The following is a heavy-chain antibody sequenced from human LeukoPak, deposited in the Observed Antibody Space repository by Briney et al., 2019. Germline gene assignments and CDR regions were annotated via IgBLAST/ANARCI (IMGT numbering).Heavy chain of an antibody. V-gene: IGHV1-69*04. D-gene: IGHD6-13*01. CDR1: GGTFSSYA. Sequence: ASVEVSCKASGGTFSSYAISWVRQAPGQGLEWMGRIIPILGIANYAQKFQGRVTITADKSTSTAYMELSSLRSEDTAVYYCASTGPLEYSSSSWGQGTLVTVSS. CDR3: ASTGPLEYSSSS. CDR2: IIPILGIA. J-gene: IGHJ5*02.